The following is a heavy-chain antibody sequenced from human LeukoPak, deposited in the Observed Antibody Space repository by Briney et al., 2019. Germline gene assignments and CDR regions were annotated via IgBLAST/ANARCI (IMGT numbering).Heavy chain of an antibody. CDR3: ARVGLWFGEVDYGMDV. Sequence: GGSLRLSCAASGFTFSDYYMSWIRQAPGKGLEWVSYISSSGSTIYYAGSVKGRFTISRDNAKNSLYLQMNSLRAEDTAVYYCARVGLWFGEVDYGMDVWGQGTTVTVSS. CDR1: GFTFSDYY. CDR2: ISSSGSTI. J-gene: IGHJ6*02. D-gene: IGHD3-10*01. V-gene: IGHV3-11*01.